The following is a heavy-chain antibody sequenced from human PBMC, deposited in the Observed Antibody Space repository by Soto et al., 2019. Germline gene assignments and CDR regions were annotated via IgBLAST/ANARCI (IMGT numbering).Heavy chain of an antibody. V-gene: IGHV3-74*01. CDR3: KRDRPGPHHYFDY. D-gene: IGHD6-6*01. CDR2: INTDGSDT. Sequence: GGSLRLSCSASGFTFGSDWMHWVRQAPGKGLVWVSRINTDGSDTSYADSVKGRFTISRDNAKNTLYLQMNSLRAEDTAVYNWKRDRPGPHHYFDYWGQENMVTVSS. J-gene: IGHJ4*02. CDR1: GFTFGSDW.